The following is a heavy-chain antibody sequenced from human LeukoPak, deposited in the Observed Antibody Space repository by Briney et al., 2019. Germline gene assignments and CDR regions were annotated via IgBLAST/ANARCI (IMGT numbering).Heavy chain of an antibody. Sequence: PGGSLRLSCAASGFTFSSYSMNWVRQAPGKGLVWVSRINSDGSSATYADPVKGRFTISRDNAKNSLYLQMNSLRAEDTAVYYCARDLIAVAGTYDAFDYWGQGTLVTVSS. CDR1: GFTFSSYS. V-gene: IGHV3-74*01. CDR3: ARDLIAVAGTYDAFDY. D-gene: IGHD6-19*01. J-gene: IGHJ4*02. CDR2: INSDGSSA.